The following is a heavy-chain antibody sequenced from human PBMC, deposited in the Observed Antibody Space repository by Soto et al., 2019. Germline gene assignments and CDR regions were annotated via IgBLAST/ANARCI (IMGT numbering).Heavy chain of an antibody. J-gene: IGHJ4*02. CDR3: VRDGESYDSSGKFDF. D-gene: IGHD3-22*01. CDR1: GFAFSEYV. V-gene: IGHV3-33*01. CDR2: VWFDGSYK. Sequence: QVQLVESGGGVVQPGRSLTLSCGASGFAFSEYVISWVRQAPGKGLEWVAVVWFDGSYKYFADSVKGRFTISRDNSKKTVKLQMINLKAADTAMYFCVRDGESYDSSGKFDFLGQGTMVTVS.